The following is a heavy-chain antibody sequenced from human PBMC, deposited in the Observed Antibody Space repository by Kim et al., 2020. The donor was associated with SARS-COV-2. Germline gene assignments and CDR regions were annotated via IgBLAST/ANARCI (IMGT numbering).Heavy chain of an antibody. CDR3: AKSVDTAIGY. J-gene: IGHJ4*02. Sequence: GGSLRLSCAASGFTFSSYGMHWVRQAPGKGLEWVAVISYDGSNKYYADSVKGRFTISRDNSKNTLYLQMNSLRAEDTAVYYCAKSVDTAIGYWGQGTLVTVSS. V-gene: IGHV3-30*18. D-gene: IGHD5-18*01. CDR1: GFTFSSYG. CDR2: ISYDGSNK.